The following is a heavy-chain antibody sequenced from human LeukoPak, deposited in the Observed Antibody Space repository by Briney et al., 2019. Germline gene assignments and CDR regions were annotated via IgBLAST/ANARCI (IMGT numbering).Heavy chain of an antibody. Sequence: PSETLSLTCTVSGGSISSGGYSWSWIRQHPGKGLEWIGYIYYSGSTYYNPSLKSRVTISVDTSKNQFSLKLSSETAADTAVYYCARYQLLGRKYYFDYWGQGTMVTVSS. V-gene: IGHV4-31*03. CDR1: GGSISSGGYS. CDR3: ARYQLLGRKYYFDY. D-gene: IGHD2-2*01. CDR2: IYYSGST. J-gene: IGHJ4*02.